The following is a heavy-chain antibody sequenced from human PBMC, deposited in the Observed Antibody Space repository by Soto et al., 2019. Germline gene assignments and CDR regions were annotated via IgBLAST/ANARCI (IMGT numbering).Heavy chain of an antibody. Sequence: PSETLSLTCAVYGGSFSGHDWSWIRQPPGKGLEWIGEINRGGSTNYNPSLKSRTTISVDTSKNQFSLKLASVTATDTAVYYCAGGPGRSRGWFVHWGQGTLVTVSS. CDR2: INRGGST. CDR3: AGGPGRSRGWFVH. V-gene: IGHV4-34*01. J-gene: IGHJ5*02. D-gene: IGHD1-26*01. CDR1: GGSFSGHD.